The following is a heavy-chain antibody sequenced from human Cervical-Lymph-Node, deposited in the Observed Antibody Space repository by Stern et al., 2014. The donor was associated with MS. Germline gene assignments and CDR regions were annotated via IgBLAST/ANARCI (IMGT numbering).Heavy chain of an antibody. D-gene: IGHD6-19*01. CDR3: ASSYSGWDNPYHFYGMDV. CDR2: ILPISAKA. V-gene: IGHV1-69*01. J-gene: IGHJ6*02. CDR1: GGTLSRYA. Sequence: QLVQSGAEVKKPGSSVKVSCKASGGTLSRYAISWGRQAHGQGLEWVGGILPISAKANYAQKFQGRVKLIADESTSTAYMELSSLRSEDAAVYYCASSYSGWDNPYHFYGMDVWGQGTTVTVSS.